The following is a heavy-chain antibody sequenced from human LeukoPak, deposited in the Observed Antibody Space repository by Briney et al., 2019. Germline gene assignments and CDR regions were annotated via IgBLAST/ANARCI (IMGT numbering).Heavy chain of an antibody. V-gene: IGHV1-3*01. CDR1: GYPFTSYA. CDR2: INADNGDT. J-gene: IGHJ3*02. CDR3: ASDAFDI. Sequence: GAPVKVSCKASGYPFTSYAMYWVRQAPGQRLEWMGWINADNGDTRYSQKLQGRVTMTGDTSASTTYMELSSLRSKDTAVYYCASDAFDIWGQGTMVTVSS.